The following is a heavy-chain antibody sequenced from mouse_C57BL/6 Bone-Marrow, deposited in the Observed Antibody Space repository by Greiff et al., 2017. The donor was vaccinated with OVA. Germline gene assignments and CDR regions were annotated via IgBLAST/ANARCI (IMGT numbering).Heavy chain of an antibody. V-gene: IGHV1-53*01. CDR1: GYTFTSYW. Sequence: QVQLKQPGTELVKPGASVKLSCKASGYTFTSYWMHWVKQRPGQGLEWIGNINPSNGGTNYNEKFKSKATLTVDKSSSTAYMQLSSLTSEDSAVYYCARSGCYGSSYEYFDVWGTGTTVTVSS. D-gene: IGHD1-1*01. CDR3: ARSGCYGSSYEYFDV. CDR2: INPSNGGT. J-gene: IGHJ1*03.